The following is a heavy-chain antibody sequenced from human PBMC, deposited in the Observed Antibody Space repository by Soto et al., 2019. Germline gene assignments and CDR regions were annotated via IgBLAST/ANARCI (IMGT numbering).Heavy chain of an antibody. CDR2: VSGDGSST. J-gene: IGHJ4*02. V-gene: IGHV3-74*01. CDR3: ARSDGHY. Sequence: GGSLRLSCAASGFTFSSSWMHWVRQAPGKGLVWVSRVSGDGSSTNYADSVKGRFTISRDNAKNTLYLQMNSLRAEDTAVYYCARSDGHYWGQGTLVTVSS. CDR1: GFTFSSSW.